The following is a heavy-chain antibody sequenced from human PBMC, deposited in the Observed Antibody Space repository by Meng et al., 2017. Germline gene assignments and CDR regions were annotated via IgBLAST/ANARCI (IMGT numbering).Heavy chain of an antibody. CDR2: VSDGGYN. J-gene: IGHJ5*02. CDR1: AGSFSGHY. CDR3: ARNRYDRSTHVFDP. V-gene: IGHV4-34*01. D-gene: IGHD3-22*01. Sequence: QVQLQQWGAGLLMPSETLSLPCTVYAGSFSGHYWSWIRQAPGAGLEWIGEVSDGGYNKYNPALKSRVTVSGDTSKNEVSLKLISVTAADTAVYYCARNRYDRSTHVFDPWGQGTLVTVSS.